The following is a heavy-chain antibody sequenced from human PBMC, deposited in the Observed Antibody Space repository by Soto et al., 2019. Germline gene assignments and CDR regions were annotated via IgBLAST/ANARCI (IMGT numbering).Heavy chain of an antibody. D-gene: IGHD6-13*01. Sequence: EVQLVESGGGLVKPGGSLRLSCAASGFTFSSYSMNWVRQAPGKGLEWVSSISSSSSYIYYADSVKGRFTIYRDNAKTSLHLQMNSLRAEDTAVYYCARDGIAAAGTGYFDLWGRGTLVTVSS. CDR1: GFTFSSYS. CDR3: ARDGIAAAGTGYFDL. J-gene: IGHJ2*01. V-gene: IGHV3-21*01. CDR2: ISSSSSYI.